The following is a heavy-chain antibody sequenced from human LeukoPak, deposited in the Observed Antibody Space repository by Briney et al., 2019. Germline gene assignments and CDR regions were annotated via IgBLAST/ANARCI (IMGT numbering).Heavy chain of an antibody. CDR1: GGSLSGYY. CDR3: ARGGLGATGEFDY. Sequence: SETLSLTCAVYGGSLSGYYWSWIRQPPGKGLEWIGEINHSGSTNYNPSPKSRVTISVDTSKNQFSLKLSSVTAADTAVYYCARGGLGATGEFDYWGQGTLVTVSS. V-gene: IGHV4-34*01. D-gene: IGHD3-16*01. CDR2: INHSGST. J-gene: IGHJ4*02.